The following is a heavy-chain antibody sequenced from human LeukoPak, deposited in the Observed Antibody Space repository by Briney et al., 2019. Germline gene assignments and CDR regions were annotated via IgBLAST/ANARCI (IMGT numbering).Heavy chain of an antibody. J-gene: IGHJ1*01. Sequence: PGGSLRLSCAASGFTFDDYGMSWVRQAPGKGLEWVSGINWNGGSTGYADSVKGRFTISRDNAKNSLYLQMNSLRVEDTALYYCARELFSDSFVGALPQHWGQGTLVTVSS. CDR3: ARELFSDSFVGALPQH. D-gene: IGHD1-26*01. V-gene: IGHV3-20*04. CDR1: GFTFDDYG. CDR2: INWNGGST.